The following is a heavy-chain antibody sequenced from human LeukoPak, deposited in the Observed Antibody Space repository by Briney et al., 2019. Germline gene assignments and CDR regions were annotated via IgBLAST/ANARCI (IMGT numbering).Heavy chain of an antibody. V-gene: IGHV3-30*18. D-gene: IGHD3-3*01. CDR3: AKESNYDFWMGVDY. CDR1: GFTFSSYG. CDR2: ISYDGSNK. Sequence: GGSLRLSCAASGFTFSSYGMHWVRQAPGKGLEWVAVISYDGSNKYYADSVEGRFTISRDNSKNTLYLQMNSLRAEDTAVYYCAKESNYDFWMGVDYWGQRTLVTVSS. J-gene: IGHJ4*02.